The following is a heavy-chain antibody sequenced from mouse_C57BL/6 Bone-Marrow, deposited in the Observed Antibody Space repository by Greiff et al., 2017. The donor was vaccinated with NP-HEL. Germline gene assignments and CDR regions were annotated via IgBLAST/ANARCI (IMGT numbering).Heavy chain of an antibody. CDR3: ARRITTVVATDYFDY. V-gene: IGHV1-82*01. D-gene: IGHD1-1*01. J-gene: IGHJ2*01. CDR2: IYPGDGDT. Sequence: VNLVESGPELVKPGASVKISCKASGYAFSSSWMNWVKQRPGKGLEWIGRIYPGDGDTNYNGKFKGKATLTADKSSSTAYMQLSSLTSEDSAVYFCARRITTVVATDYFDYWGQGTTLTVSS. CDR1: GYAFSSSW.